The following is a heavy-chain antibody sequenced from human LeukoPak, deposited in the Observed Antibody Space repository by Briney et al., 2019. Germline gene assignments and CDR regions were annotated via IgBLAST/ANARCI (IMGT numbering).Heavy chain of an antibody. V-gene: IGHV1-46*01. CDR2: INTDGGNT. D-gene: IGHD5-24*01. J-gene: IGHJ3*02. CDR3: ARIRDGYNDAYDI. Sequence: GASVKVSCKASGYTFTRYYMHWVRQAPGQGLEWMGLINTDGGNTNYAQNFQGRVTLTRDTSTSTVYMELSSLRSEDTAIYYCARIRDGYNDAYDIWGQGTVVTVPS. CDR1: GYTFTRYY.